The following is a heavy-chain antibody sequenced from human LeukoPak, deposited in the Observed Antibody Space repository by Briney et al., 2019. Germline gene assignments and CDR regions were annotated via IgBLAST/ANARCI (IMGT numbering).Heavy chain of an antibody. CDR2: ISAYNGNT. D-gene: IGHD6-19*01. J-gene: IGHJ4*02. CDR1: GYTFTSYG. V-gene: IGHV1-18*01. Sequence: GASVKVSCKASGYTFTSYGTSWVQQAPGQGLEWMGWISAYNGNTNYAQKLQGRVTMTTDTSTSTAYMELRSLRSDDTAVYYCARDRNIAVAGTRDYWGQGTLVTVSS. CDR3: ARDRNIAVAGTRDY.